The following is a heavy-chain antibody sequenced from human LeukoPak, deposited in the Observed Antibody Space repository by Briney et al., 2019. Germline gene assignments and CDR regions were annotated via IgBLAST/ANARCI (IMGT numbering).Heavy chain of an antibody. V-gene: IGHV3-33*01. CDR1: GFTFSSYG. J-gene: IGHJ6*02. CDR2: IWYDGSNK. CDR3: AREGYYYGMDV. Sequence: PGGSLRLSCAAAGFTFSSYGMHWVRQAPCKGLEWVAVIWYDGSNKYYADSVKGRFTISRDNSKNTLYLQMNSLRAEDTAVYYCAREGYYYGMDVWGQGTTVTVSS.